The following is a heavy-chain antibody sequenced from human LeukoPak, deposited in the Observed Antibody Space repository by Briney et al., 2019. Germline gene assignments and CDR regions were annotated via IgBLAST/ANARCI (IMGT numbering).Heavy chain of an antibody. CDR1: GDSISNYH. J-gene: IGHJ4*02. V-gene: IGHV4-4*07. D-gene: IGHD6-19*01. Sequence: SETLSLTCTVSGDSISNYHWTWIRQPAGKGLEWIGQIHRSGSTKSNPPLESRVTMSIDTPENQVLLTIRSVTAADTAIYYCARRDTSTGWSFDSWGQGTLVTVSS. CDR3: ARRDTSTGWSFDS. CDR2: IHRSGST.